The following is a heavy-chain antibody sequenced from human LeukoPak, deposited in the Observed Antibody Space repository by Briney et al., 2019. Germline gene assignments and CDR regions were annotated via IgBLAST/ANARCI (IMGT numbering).Heavy chain of an antibody. D-gene: IGHD1-14*01. CDR1: GYSISSGYY. J-gene: IGHJ4*02. V-gene: IGHV4-61*01. CDR3: ARAPGGNPTTHYFDY. CDR2: IYYSGNT. Sequence: SETLSLTCTVSGYSISSGYYWSWIRQPPGKGLEWIGYIYYSGNTNYNPSLKSRVTISVDTSKNQFSLHLSSVTAADTAVYYCARAPGGNPTTHYFDYWGQGTLVTVSS.